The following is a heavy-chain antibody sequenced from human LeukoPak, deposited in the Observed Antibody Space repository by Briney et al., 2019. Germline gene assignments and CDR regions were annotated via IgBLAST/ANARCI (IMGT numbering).Heavy chain of an antibody. CDR3: ARGGQSAPYGDSMVFDY. CDR2: ISGSGGST. V-gene: IGHV3-23*01. Sequence: SGGSLRLSCSASGFTFSNYAMSWVRQAPGKGLEWVSAISGSGGSTYYADSVKGRFTISRDNSKNTLYLQMNSLRAEDTAVYYCARGGQSAPYGDSMVFDYWGQGTLVTISS. CDR1: GFTFSNYA. J-gene: IGHJ4*02. D-gene: IGHD4-17*01.